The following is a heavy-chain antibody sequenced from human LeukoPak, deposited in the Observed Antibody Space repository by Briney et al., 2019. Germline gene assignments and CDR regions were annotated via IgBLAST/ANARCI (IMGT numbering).Heavy chain of an antibody. CDR1: GGSISSSSYY. Sequence: SETLSLTCTVSGGSISSSSYYWGWIRQPPGRGLEWIGRIYYSGSTYYSPSLKSRVTTSVDTSKNQFSLKLSSVTAADTAVYYCARGRLYRWQLVIKRNNYYYYYYMDVWGKGTTVTVSS. CDR3: ARGRLYRWQLVIKRNNYYYYYYMDV. V-gene: IGHV4-39*02. D-gene: IGHD6-6*01. CDR2: IYYSGST. J-gene: IGHJ6*03.